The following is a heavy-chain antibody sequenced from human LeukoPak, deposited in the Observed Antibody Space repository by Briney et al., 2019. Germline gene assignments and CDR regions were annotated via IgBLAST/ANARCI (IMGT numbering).Heavy chain of an antibody. V-gene: IGHV4-31*03. J-gene: IGHJ4*02. CDR3: AKDMPRLRQWLNFDY. CDR2: IYYSGST. CDR1: GGSISSGGYY. Sequence: SQTLSLTCTVSGGSISSGGYYWSWIRQHPGKGLEWIGYIYYSGSTYYNPSLKSRVTISVDTSKNQFSLKLSSVTAADTALYYCAKDMPRLRQWLNFDYWGQGTLVTVSS. D-gene: IGHD6-19*01.